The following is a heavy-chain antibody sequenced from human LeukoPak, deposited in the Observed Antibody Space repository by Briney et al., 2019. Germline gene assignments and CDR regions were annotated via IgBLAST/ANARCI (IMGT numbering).Heavy chain of an antibody. CDR3: ARNCGSTSCYAAGDAFDI. CDR2: IIPIFGTA. V-gene: IGHV1-69*13. CDR1: GYTFTSYA. J-gene: IGHJ3*02. Sequence: GASVKVSCKASGYTFTSYAISWVRQAPGQGLEWMGGIIPIFGTANYAQKFQGRVTITADESTSTAYMELSSLRSEDTAVYYCARNCGSTSCYAAGDAFDIWGQGTMVTVSS. D-gene: IGHD2-2*01.